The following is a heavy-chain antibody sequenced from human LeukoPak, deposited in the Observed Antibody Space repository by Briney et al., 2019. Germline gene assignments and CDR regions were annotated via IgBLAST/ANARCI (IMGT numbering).Heavy chain of an antibody. V-gene: IGHV4-4*07. J-gene: IGHJ4*02. CDR3: ARAGGSGSYYPFDY. D-gene: IGHD3-10*01. CDR1: GGSISSYY. CDR2: IYTSGST. Sequence: PSETLSLTCTVSGGSISSYYWSWIRKPPGKGLEWIGRIYTSGSTNYNPSLKSRVTMSVDTSKSQFSLKLSSVAAADTSVYYWARAGGSGSYYPFDYWGQGTLVTVSS.